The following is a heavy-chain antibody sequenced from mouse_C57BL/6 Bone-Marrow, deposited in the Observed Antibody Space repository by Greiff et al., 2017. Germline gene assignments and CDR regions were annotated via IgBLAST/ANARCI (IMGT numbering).Heavy chain of an antibody. D-gene: IGHD1-1*01. J-gene: IGHJ2*01. Sequence: QVQLQQPGAELVKPGASVKMSCKASGYTFTSYWITWVKQRPGQGLEWIGDIYPGSGSTNYNEKFKSKATLTVDTSSSTAYMQLLILTSEDSAVYYCARGFTTVVATDYWGQGTTLTVSS. CDR2: IYPGSGST. CDR3: ARGFTTVVATDY. CDR1: GYTFTSYW. V-gene: IGHV1-55*01.